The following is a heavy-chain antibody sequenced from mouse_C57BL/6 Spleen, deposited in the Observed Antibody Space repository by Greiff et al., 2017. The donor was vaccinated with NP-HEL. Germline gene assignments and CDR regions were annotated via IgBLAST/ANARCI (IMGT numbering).Heavy chain of an antibody. V-gene: IGHV6-3*01. D-gene: IGHD2-5*01. CDR3: TALYYSNYLAMDY. J-gene: IGHJ4*01. Sequence: EVMLVESGGGLVQPGGSMKLSCVASGFTFSNYWMNWVRQSPEKGLEWVAQIRLKSDNYATHYAESVKGRFTISRDDSKSSVYLQMNNLRAEDTGIYYCTALYYSNYLAMDYWGQGTSVTVSS. CDR1: GFTFSNYW. CDR2: IRLKSDNYAT.